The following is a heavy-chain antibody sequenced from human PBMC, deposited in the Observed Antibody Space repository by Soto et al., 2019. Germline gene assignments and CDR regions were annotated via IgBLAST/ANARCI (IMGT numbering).Heavy chain of an antibody. CDR2: IHRDGTST. CDR1: GLTFSNYW. V-gene: IGHV3-74*01. J-gene: IGHJ2*01. D-gene: IGHD2-21*02. Sequence: EVQLVESGGGLVQPGGSLRLSCEASGLTFSNYWMHWVRQAPGKGLVWVSRIHRDGTSTSYADSVKGRFTISRDNAKNTQYLQMNSLRAEDTAVYYCARDGAYCGGDCYSLWYFDLWGRGTLVTVSS. CDR3: ARDGAYCGGDCYSLWYFDL.